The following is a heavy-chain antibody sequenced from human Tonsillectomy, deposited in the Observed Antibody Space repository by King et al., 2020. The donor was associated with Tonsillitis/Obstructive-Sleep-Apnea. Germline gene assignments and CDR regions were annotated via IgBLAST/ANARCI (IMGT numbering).Heavy chain of an antibody. J-gene: IGHJ4*02. CDR3: AHTWYDSSSSGSFDY. CDR2: IYWDDDK. V-gene: IGHV2-5*02. D-gene: IGHD6-6*01. Sequence: TLKESAPTLVKPTETLTLTCTFSGVSLSTSGVGVGWIRQPPGKALEWLATIYWDDDKPYSPSLKSRLSITKDTSNNRVFLTMTNMDPVDTGTYYGAHTWYDSSSSGSFDYWGQGILVTVSS. CDR1: GVSLSTSGVG.